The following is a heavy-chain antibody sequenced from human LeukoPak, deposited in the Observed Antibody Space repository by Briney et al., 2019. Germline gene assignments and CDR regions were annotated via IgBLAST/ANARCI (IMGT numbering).Heavy chain of an antibody. D-gene: IGHD3-10*01. CDR1: GYTFTSYG. CDR2: ISAYNGNT. CDR3: ARDFCCITMVRGVIQSSYYYYGMDV. Sequence: GASVKVSCKASGYTFTSYGISWVRQAPGQGLEWMGWISAYNGNTNYAQKLQGRVTMTTDTSTSTAYMELRSLRSDDTAVYYCARDFCCITMVRGVIQSSYYYYGMDVWGQGTTVTVSS. J-gene: IGHJ6*02. V-gene: IGHV1-18*01.